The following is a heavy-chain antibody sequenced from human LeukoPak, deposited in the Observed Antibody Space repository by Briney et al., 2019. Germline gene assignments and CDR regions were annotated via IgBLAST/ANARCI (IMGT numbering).Heavy chain of an antibody. D-gene: IGHD5-12*01. CDR1: GGSISSYY. V-gene: IGHV4-59*08. Sequence: PSETLSLTCTVSGGSISSYYWSWIRQPPGKGLEWIGYIYYSGSTNYNPSLKSRVTISVDTSKNQFSLKLSSVTAADTAVYYCASYILGAFDIWGQGTMVTVSS. J-gene: IGHJ3*02. CDR3: ASYILGAFDI. CDR2: IYYSGST.